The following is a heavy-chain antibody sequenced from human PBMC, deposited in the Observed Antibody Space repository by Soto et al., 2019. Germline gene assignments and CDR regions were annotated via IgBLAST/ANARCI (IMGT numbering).Heavy chain of an antibody. CDR3: ARLGGYCSSTSCYGFYGMDV. CDR2: FHYSENT. J-gene: IGHJ6*02. Sequence: QLQLQESGPGLVKPSETLSLTCTVSGGAISSGPYSWGWIRQPPGEGLEWIGTFHYSENTYYNPSLESRVTIAVDMSKDQFALKVTSVTVADTARYYCARLGGYCSSTSCYGFYGMDVWGQGTTLIVSS. V-gene: IGHV4-39*01. CDR1: GGAISSGPYS. D-gene: IGHD2-2*01.